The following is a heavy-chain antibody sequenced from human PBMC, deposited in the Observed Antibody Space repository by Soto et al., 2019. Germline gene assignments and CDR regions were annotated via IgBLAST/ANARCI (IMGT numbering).Heavy chain of an antibody. D-gene: IGHD3-9*01. Sequence: GGSLRLSCAASGFTFSSYAMSWVRQAPGKGLEWVSAISGSGGSTYYADSVKGRFTISRDNSKNTLYLQMNSLRAEDTAVYYWAKGTPLYYDILTGSYYYFDYWGQGTLVTVSS. CDR1: GFTFSSYA. V-gene: IGHV3-23*01. J-gene: IGHJ4*02. CDR3: AKGTPLYYDILTGSYYYFDY. CDR2: ISGSGGST.